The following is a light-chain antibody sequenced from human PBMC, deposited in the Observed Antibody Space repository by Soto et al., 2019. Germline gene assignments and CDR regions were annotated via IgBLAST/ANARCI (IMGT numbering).Light chain of an antibody. J-gene: IGLJ3*02. V-gene: IGLV2-14*03. CDR2: DVM. CDR1: SSDIGGYNY. Sequence: QSALTQPASVSGSPGQSITISCTGTSSDIGGYNYVSWYQHHPGKAPKLMIYDVMNRPSGVSNRFSGSKSGNAASLTISGLQAEDEADYYCSSYTSSSPLVFGGGTKLTVL. CDR3: SSYTSSSPLV.